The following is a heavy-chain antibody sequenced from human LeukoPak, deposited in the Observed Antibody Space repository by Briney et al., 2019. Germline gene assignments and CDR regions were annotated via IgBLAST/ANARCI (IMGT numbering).Heavy chain of an antibody. J-gene: IGHJ4*02. CDR2: IYHSGST. V-gene: IGHV4-38-2*02. Sequence: SETLSLTCTVSGYSISSGYYWGWIRQPPGKGLEWIGSIYHSGSTYYNPSLKSRVSISVDTSKNQFSLKLSSVTAADTAVYYCARGRAEDILTGYYNGFGYWGQGTLVTVSS. CDR3: ARGRAEDILTGYYNGFGY. D-gene: IGHD3-9*01. CDR1: GYSISSGYY.